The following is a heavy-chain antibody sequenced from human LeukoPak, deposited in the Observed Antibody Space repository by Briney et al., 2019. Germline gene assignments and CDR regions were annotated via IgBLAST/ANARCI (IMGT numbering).Heavy chain of an antibody. D-gene: IGHD6-19*01. V-gene: IGHV3-7*04. CDR1: GFTFNNYW. Sequence: GGSLTLSCAASGFTFNNYWMSWVRQAPGKGLEWVANIKQDGSEDYYVDSVKGRFTISRDNAKNSLYLQMNSLRVEDTAVYYCARSIAEAGHAEYFQHWGQGTLVTVSS. J-gene: IGHJ1*01. CDR2: IKQDGSED. CDR3: ARSIAEAGHAEYFQH.